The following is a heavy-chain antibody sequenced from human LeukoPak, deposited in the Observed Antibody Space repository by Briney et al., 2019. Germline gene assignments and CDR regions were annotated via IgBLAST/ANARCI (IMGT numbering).Heavy chain of an antibody. V-gene: IGHV1-3*04. CDR1: GYTFTNYG. Sequence: ASVKVSCKTSGYTFTNYGMHWVRQAPRQSLEWMGWINTGNGNTKSSQKFQDRVALTRDTSASTAYMELNSLSSEDTAVYYCARVPLHDASGRYYPHWGQGTLVTVSS. J-gene: IGHJ1*01. CDR2: INTGNGNT. D-gene: IGHD3-22*01. CDR3: ARVPLHDASGRYYPH.